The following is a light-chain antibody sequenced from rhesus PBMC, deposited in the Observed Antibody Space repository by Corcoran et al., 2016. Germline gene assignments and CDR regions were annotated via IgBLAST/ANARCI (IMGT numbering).Light chain of an antibody. CDR3: QHGNGTPFT. Sequence: DIQLTQSPFSLSASVRDRVTITCRDSENVNHYLNWSEQSPGKAPKLLIYKAATLKSWVPSSFSGSGYGTDFTFTISSLQPEDVATYYCQHGNGTPFTFGPGTKLEIK. J-gene: IGKJ3*01. CDR1: ENVNHY. CDR2: KAA. V-gene: IGKV1-74*01.